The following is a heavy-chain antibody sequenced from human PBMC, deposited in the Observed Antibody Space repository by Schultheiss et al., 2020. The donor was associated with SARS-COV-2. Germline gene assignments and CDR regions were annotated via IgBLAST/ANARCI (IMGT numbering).Heavy chain of an antibody. D-gene: IGHD3-10*01. Sequence: SVKVSCKASGGTFSSYAISWVRQAPGQGLEWMGGIIPIFGTANYAQKFQGRVTITADESTSTAYMELSSLRSEDTAVYYCARGREVYGSGSYKHPPDYWGQGTLVTVSS. CDR2: IIPIFGTA. CDR3: ARGREVYGSGSYKHPPDY. J-gene: IGHJ4*02. CDR1: GGTFSSYA. V-gene: IGHV1-69*13.